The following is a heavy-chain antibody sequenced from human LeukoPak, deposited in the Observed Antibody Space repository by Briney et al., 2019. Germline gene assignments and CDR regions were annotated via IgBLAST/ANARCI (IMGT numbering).Heavy chain of an antibody. D-gene: IGHD2-2*01. Sequence: GGLLRLSWAAAGITFSSYAMSWGRQAPGKGLEWVLAISGGGGSTYYTDSVKGRFTISRDNSKNALYLQMNSPRAEDTAVYACAKDKRGSSANFGAREIDYWGQGTLVTVSS. CDR3: AKDKRGSSANFGAREIDY. CDR1: GITFSSYA. CDR2: ISGGGGST. J-gene: IGHJ4*02. V-gene: IGHV3-23*01.